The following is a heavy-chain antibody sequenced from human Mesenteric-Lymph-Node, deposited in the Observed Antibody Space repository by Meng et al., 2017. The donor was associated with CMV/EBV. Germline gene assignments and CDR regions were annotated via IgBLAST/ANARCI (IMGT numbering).Heavy chain of an antibody. V-gene: IGHV3-21*04. CDR3: ARGMFGVAHFDS. CDR2: ISDSSTYI. D-gene: IGHD3-3*02. Sequence: GGSLRLSCVASGFTFTSYTMYWVRQAPGKGLEWVSSISDSSTYIYYADSVKGRFTISRENAKKSPYLQMNSLRAEDTAVYYCARGMFGVAHFDSWGQGTLVTVSS. CDR1: GFTFTSYT. J-gene: IGHJ4*02.